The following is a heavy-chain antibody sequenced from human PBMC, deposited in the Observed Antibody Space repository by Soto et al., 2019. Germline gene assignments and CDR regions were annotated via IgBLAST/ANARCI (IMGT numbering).Heavy chain of an antibody. D-gene: IGHD6-19*01. CDR2: ISSSSSYI. CDR1: GFTFSSYS. V-gene: IGHV3-21*01. CDR3: ARDGSSGMNYFDY. J-gene: IGHJ4*02. Sequence: EVQLVESGGGLVKPGGSLRLSCAASGFTFSSYSMNWVRQAPGKVLEWVSSISSSSSYIYYADSVTGRFTISRYNAKNSLYLQMNSLRAEDTAVYYCARDGSSGMNYFDYWGQGTLVTVSS.